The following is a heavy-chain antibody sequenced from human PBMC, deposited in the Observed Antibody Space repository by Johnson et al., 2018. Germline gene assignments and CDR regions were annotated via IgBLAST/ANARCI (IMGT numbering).Heavy chain of an antibody. Sequence: QVQLVQSGGGVVQPGRSLRLSCAASDFIFSSYGMHWVRQAPGKGLEWVAVISFDGSNKYYADSVKGRFTISRDNSKNTLYLQMNSLRAEVTAVYYSARDRVQLWFDAFDIWGQGTMVTVSS. CDR2: ISFDGSNK. D-gene: IGHD5-18*01. J-gene: IGHJ3*02. CDR1: DFIFSSYG. V-gene: IGHV3-30*03. CDR3: ARDRVQLWFDAFDI.